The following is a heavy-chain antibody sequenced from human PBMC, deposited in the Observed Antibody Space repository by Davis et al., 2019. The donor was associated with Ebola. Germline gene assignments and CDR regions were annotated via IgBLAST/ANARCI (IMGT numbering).Heavy chain of an antibody. CDR3: AKFGSGSYGTLDY. D-gene: IGHD1-26*01. CDR1: GFTFSSYA. Sequence: GESLNISCAASGFTFSSYAMSWVRQAPGKGLEWVSGISGSGGSTYYADSVKGRFTISRDNSKNTLYLQMNSLRAEDTAVYYCAKFGSGSYGTLDYWGQGTLVTVSS. J-gene: IGHJ4*02. CDR2: ISGSGGST. V-gene: IGHV3-23*01.